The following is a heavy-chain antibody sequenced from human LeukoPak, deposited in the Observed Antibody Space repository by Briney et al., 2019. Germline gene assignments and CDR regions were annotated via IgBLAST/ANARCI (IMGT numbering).Heavy chain of an antibody. V-gene: IGHV3-23*01. Sequence: GGSLRLSCAASGFTFSNYAMTRVRQAPGKGLEWVSTIVGSGATTYYADSVKGRFTISRDNSKNTLYLQMNSLRAEDTAVYYCAKGYYDSSGYYFDDWGQGTLVTVSS. CDR3: AKGYYDSSGYYFDD. CDR1: GFTFSNYA. J-gene: IGHJ4*02. CDR2: IVGSGATT. D-gene: IGHD3-22*01.